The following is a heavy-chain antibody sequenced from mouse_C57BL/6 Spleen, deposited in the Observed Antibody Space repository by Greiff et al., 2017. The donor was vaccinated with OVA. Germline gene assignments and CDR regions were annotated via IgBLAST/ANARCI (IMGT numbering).Heavy chain of an antibody. D-gene: IGHD3-1*01. CDR1: GFNIKDYY. CDR2: IDPEDGDT. J-gene: IGHJ4*01. Sequence: VQLQQSGSELVRPGASVKLSCTASGFNIKDYYMHWVKQRPEQGLEWIGRIDPEDGDTESAPKFQGKATMTADTSSNTAYLQLSSLTSEDTAVYYCTTRARYYAMDYWGQGTSVTVSS. V-gene: IGHV14-1*01. CDR3: TTRARYYAMDY.